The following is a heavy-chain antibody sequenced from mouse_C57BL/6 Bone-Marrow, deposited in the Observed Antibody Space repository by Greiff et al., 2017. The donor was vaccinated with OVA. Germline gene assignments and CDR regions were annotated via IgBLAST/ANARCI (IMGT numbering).Heavy chain of an antibody. V-gene: IGHV1-49*01. J-gene: IGHJ2*01. CDR3: ARGYYGFDY. Sequence: LPPPGTELVKPGSSVQLSFTDSYFAFLASSLPWVQQRPGHVLYWIGSFTMYSVATEYSENFKGQATLTANTSSSTAYMELSSLTSEDSAVYYCARGYYGFDYWGKGTTLTVSS. CDR2: FTMYSVAT. D-gene: IGHD1-1*01. CDR1: YFAFLASS.